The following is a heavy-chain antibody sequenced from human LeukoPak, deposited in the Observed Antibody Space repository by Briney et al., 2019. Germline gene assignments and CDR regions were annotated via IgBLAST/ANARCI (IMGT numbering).Heavy chain of an antibody. J-gene: IGHJ4*02. CDR3: ARTMGGGPGGDFDY. Sequence: GGSLRLSCAASGLTYRNYYISCVRQAPGGGLEWVSYISDDGSYANYADSVRGRFTISRDNAKNSLFLRMNSLRVEDTAVYYCARTMGGGPGGDFDYWGQGTLVTVSP. CDR1: GLTYRNYY. V-gene: IGHV3-11*06. D-gene: IGHD2-21*01. CDR2: ISDDGSYA.